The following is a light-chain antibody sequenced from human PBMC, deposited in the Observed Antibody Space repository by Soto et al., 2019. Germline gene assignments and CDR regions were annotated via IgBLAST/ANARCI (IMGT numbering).Light chain of an antibody. CDR2: EVS. J-gene: IGLJ1*01. V-gene: IGLV2-14*01. CDR3: TSYTSDNRSYV. Sequence: QSVLTQPASVSGSPGQSITISCSGTSSDVGAYTSVSWYQQHPGKAPKLMIYEVSNRPSGVSNRFSGSKSANTASLTISGLQADDEAHYYCTSYTSDNRSYVFGTGPKVTVL. CDR1: SSDVGAYTS.